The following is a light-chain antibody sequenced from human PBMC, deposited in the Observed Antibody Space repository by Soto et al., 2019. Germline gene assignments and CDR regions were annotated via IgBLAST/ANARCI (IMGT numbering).Light chain of an antibody. CDR1: QSVGSN. CDR3: QQYNSWPPFT. J-gene: IGKJ3*01. CDR2: GAS. Sequence: EIVMTQSPATLSVSPGERATLSCRASQSVGSNLAWYQQQPGQAPRLLIYGASTRATGIPARFSGSGSGTEFTLTISSLQSEDFAVYSCQQYNSWPPFTFGPGTKVDIK. V-gene: IGKV3-15*01.